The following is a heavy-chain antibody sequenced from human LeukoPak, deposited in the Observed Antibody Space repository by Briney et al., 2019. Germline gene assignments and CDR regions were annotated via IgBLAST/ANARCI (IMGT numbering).Heavy chain of an antibody. D-gene: IGHD5-18*01. J-gene: IGHJ6*03. Sequence: SVKVSCKASGGTFSSYAISWMRQAPGQGLEWMGGIIPIFGTANYAQKFQGRVTITTDESTSTAYMELSSLRSEDTAVYYCASRDQDTAMVTLYMDVWGKGTTVTVSS. CDR1: GGTFSSYA. V-gene: IGHV1-69*05. CDR2: IIPIFGTA. CDR3: ASRDQDTAMVTLYMDV.